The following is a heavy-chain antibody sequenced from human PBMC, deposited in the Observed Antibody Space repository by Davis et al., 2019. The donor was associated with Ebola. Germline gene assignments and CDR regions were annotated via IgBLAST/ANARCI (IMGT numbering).Heavy chain of an antibody. CDR2: INQDGSDN. D-gene: IGHD3-10*01. Sequence: GESLKISCAASGFIFGSFWMTWVRQAPGKGLEWVANINQDGSDNYYADSVRGRFTISRDNAKNTLYLQMNSLRAEDTAVYYCARDRYYTIDVWGQGTTVTVSS. J-gene: IGHJ6*02. CDR1: GFIFGSFW. CDR3: ARDRYYTIDV. V-gene: IGHV3-7*01.